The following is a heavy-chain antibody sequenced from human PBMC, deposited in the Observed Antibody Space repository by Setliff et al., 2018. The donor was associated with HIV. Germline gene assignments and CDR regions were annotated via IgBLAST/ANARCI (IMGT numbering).Heavy chain of an antibody. J-gene: IGHJ4*02. CDR3: AKGGQLWFSYFDY. CDR2: ISYDGRNK. V-gene: IGHV3-30-3*01. Sequence: PGGSLRLSCVASGFTFSSYGMHWVRQAPGKGLEWVAVISYDGRNKYYADSVKGRFTISRDNSKNSLYLQINSLRAEDTAVYYCAKGGQLWFSYFDYWGQGTLVTVSS. CDR1: GFTFSSYG. D-gene: IGHD5-18*01.